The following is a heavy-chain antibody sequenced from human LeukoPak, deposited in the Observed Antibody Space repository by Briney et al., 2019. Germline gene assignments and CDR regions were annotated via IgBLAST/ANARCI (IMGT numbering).Heavy chain of an antibody. D-gene: IGHD5-18*01. CDR1: GYSFIDYY. CDR2: INPSSGVT. J-gene: IGHJ4*02. CDR3: AREDTYGEYRPFDF. V-gene: IGHV1-2*02. Sequence: ASVKVSCKTSGYSFIDYYIHWVRQAPGQGLEWMGWINPSSGVTKFSQELQDRVTLTRDTSLSTAYMELNSLTFDDTAIYYCAREDTYGEYRPFDFWGQGAPVTASS.